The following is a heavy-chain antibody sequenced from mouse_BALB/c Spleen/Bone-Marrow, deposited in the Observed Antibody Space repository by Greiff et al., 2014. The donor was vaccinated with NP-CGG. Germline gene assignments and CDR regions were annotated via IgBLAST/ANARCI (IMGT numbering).Heavy chain of an antibody. D-gene: IGHD1-1*01. V-gene: IGHV14-3*02. J-gene: IGHJ2*01. CDR2: IDPANGNT. Sequence: EVMLVESGAELVKPGASVKLSCTASGFNIKDTYMHWVKQRPEQGLEWIGRIDPANGNTKYDPKFQGKATITAGTSSNTAYLQLSSLTSEDTAVYYCARYYYGSSYFDYWGQGTTLTVSS. CDR3: ARYYYGSSYFDY. CDR1: GFNIKDTY.